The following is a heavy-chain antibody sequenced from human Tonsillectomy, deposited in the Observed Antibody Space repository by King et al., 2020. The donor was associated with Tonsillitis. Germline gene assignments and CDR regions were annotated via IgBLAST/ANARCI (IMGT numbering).Heavy chain of an antibody. CDR1: GYSISSGFY. Sequence: QLQESGPGMVKPSETLSLTCAVSGYSISSGFYWGWIRQPPGKGLEWIGSIYPSGNTYYNPSLKNRVTISVETSKNQFSLKLSSVTAADTAVYYCARDRDTAGNYWGQGTLVTVSS. CDR2: IYPSGNT. V-gene: IGHV4-38-2*02. D-gene: IGHD5-18*01. J-gene: IGHJ4*02. CDR3: ARDRDTAGNY.